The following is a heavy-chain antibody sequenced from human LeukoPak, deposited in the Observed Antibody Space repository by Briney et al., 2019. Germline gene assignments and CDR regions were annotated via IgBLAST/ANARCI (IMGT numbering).Heavy chain of an antibody. CDR3: ARAVEMAN. J-gene: IGHJ4*02. V-gene: IGHV3-48*03. D-gene: IGHD5-24*01. CDR2: ITSSGSTM. Sequence: PGGSLRLSCVAAGFSFNDDEMSCVRQAPGKGPEWVSYITSSGSTMYYAVSVKGRLTISRDNAKKSLSLQMNSLRAEDTAVYYCARAVEMANWGQGTLVTVSS. CDR1: GFSFNDDE.